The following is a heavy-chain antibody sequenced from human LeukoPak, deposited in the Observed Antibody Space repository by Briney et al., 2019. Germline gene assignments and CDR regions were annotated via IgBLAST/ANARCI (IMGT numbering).Heavy chain of an antibody. CDR2: FDPEDGET. CDR1: GYTLPELS. J-gene: IGHJ4*02. CDR3: ATAKWLVRNYFDY. Sequence: ASVKVSCKVSGYTLPELSMHWVRQAPGKGLEWMGGFDPEDGETIYAQKFQGRVTMTENTSTDTAYMELSSLRSEDTAVYYCATAKWLVRNYFDYWGQGTLVTVSS. D-gene: IGHD6-19*01. V-gene: IGHV1-24*01.